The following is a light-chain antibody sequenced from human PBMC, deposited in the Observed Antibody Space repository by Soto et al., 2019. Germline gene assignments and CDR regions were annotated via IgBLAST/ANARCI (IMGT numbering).Light chain of an antibody. V-gene: IGKV1-27*01. CDR2: AAS. Sequence: DIPMTQSPSSLSASVGDRVTITCRASQGIIDYLAWYQQKPGKVSKLLIYAASTLQSGVPSRFSGSGSGTDFTLTISSLQPEDVATYYCQKYNSAPQTFVQGTRVEIK. CDR3: QKYNSAPQT. J-gene: IGKJ1*01. CDR1: QGIIDY.